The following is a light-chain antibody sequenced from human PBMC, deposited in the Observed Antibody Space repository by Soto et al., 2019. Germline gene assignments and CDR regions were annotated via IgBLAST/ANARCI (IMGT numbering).Light chain of an antibody. CDR1: SSDIGGYNY. J-gene: IGLJ2*01. CDR3: NSYTSSSTPYVV. V-gene: IGLV2-14*03. Sequence: QSALTQPASVSGSPGQSITISCTGASSDIGGYNYVSWYQQHPGKAPKLLIYDVSNRPSGVSNRFSGSKSGYTASLTISGLQAEDEADYYCNSYTSSSTPYVVFGGGTKLTVL. CDR2: DVS.